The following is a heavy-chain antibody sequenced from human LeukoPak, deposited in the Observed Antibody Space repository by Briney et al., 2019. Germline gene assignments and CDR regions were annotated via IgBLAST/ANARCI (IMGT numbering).Heavy chain of an antibody. V-gene: IGHV3-21*01. CDR2: ISSSSSYI. CDR3: AKGEYYYGSGSPDY. Sequence: GGSLRLSCAASGFTFSSYSMNWVRQAPGKGLEWVSSISSSSSYIYYADSVKGRFTISRDKAKNSLYLQMNSLRGEDTDVYYCAKGEYYYGSGSPDYWGQGTLVTVCS. D-gene: IGHD3-10*01. CDR1: GFTFSSYS. J-gene: IGHJ4*02.